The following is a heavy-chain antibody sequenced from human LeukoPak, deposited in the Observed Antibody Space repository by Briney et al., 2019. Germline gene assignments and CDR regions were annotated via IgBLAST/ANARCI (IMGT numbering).Heavy chain of an antibody. V-gene: IGHV1-2*02. CDR2: INPNSGGT. J-gene: IGHJ5*02. Sequence: GVSVKVSCKASGYTFTGYYMNWVRQAPGQGLEWMGWINPNSGGTNYAQKFQGRVTMTSDTSISTAYMELGSLRSEDTAVYYCATVTTWFGELNWFDPWGQGTLVTVSS. CDR3: ATVTTWFGELNWFDP. D-gene: IGHD3-10*01. CDR1: GYTFTGYY.